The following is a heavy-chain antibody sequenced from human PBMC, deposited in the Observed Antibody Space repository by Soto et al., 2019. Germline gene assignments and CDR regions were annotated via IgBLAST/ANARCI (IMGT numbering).Heavy chain of an antibody. J-gene: IGHJ5*02. CDR3: AIYYYDSSGYYRWLDP. Sequence: SETLSLTCTVSCCSISSYYWSWIRQPPGKGLEWIGYTYYSGSTNYNPSLKSRVTISVDTSKKQFSLKLSSVTAADTAVYYCAIYYYDSSGYYRWLDPWGPGTLVAVS. D-gene: IGHD3-22*01. CDR2: TYYSGST. V-gene: IGHV4-59*01. CDR1: CCSISSYY.